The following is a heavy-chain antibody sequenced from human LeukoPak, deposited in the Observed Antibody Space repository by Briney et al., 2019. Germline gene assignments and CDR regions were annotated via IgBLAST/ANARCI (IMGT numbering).Heavy chain of an antibody. CDR2: IYHSGST. D-gene: IGHD2-2*01. CDR3: ARGSSIVVVPAAYGMDV. CDR1: GGSISSSNW. V-gene: IGHV4-4*02. J-gene: IGHJ6*04. Sequence: SETLSLTCAVSGGSISSSNWWSWVRQPPGKGLEWIGEIYHSGSTNYNPSLKSRVTISVDKSKNQFSLKLSSVTAADTAVYYCARGSSIVVVPAAYGMDVWGKGTTVTVSS.